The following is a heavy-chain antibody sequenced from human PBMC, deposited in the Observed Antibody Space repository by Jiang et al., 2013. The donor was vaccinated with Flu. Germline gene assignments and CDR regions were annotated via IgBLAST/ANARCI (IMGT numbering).Heavy chain of an antibody. V-gene: IGHV3-11*06. D-gene: IGHD3/OR15-3a*01. J-gene: IGHJ5*02. Sequence: VQLVESGGGLVKPGGSLRLSCAASGLNFDDSYMTWIRQVPGKGLEWLAYMSGSSGFTKYADSVRGRFTISGDNAKNSLFLHMDRLRGEDTAVYYCARMSDFWYLGGIDPWGPGTLVIVSS. CDR1: GLNFDDSY. CDR2: MSGSSGFT. CDR3: ARMSDFWYLGGIDP.